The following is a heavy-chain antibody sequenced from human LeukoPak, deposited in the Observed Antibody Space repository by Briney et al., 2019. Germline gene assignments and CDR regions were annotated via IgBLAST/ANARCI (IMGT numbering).Heavy chain of an antibody. CDR3: ARFKRRPAAKEYYYYYYGMDV. J-gene: IGHJ6*02. V-gene: IGHV3-7*01. D-gene: IGHD2-2*01. CDR2: IKQDGSAI. CDR1: GFTLSSYW. Sequence: GGSLRLSCAASGFTLSSYWMSWVRQAPGKGLEWVANIKQDGSAIYYVDSVKGRFTISRDNAKNSLYLQMNSLRAEDTAVYYCARFKRRPAAKEYYYYYYGMDVWGQGTTVTVSS.